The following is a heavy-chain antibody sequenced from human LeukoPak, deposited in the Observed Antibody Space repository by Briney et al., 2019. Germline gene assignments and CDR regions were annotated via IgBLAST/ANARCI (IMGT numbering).Heavy chain of an antibody. Sequence: SETLSLTCTVSGASISSGGYYWSWIRQHPGKGLEWIGYIYYSGSTYYNPSLKSRVTISVDTSNNQLSLKMSSVTAADTAVYYCARGYYYDGSGHDSFDIWGQGTMVTVSS. D-gene: IGHD3-22*01. CDR3: ARGYYYDGSGHDSFDI. V-gene: IGHV4-31*03. CDR1: GASISSGGYY. CDR2: IYYSGST. J-gene: IGHJ3*02.